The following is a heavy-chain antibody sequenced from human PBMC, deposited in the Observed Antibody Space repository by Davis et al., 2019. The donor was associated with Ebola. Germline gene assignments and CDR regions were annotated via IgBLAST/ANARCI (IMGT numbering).Heavy chain of an antibody. CDR2: INLNDGRT. CDR3: TTPGGQDSGYDVFDM. CDR1: GYTFTNYY. V-gene: IGHV1-46*03. D-gene: IGHD5-12*01. J-gene: IGHJ3*02. Sequence: ASVKVSCKASGYTFTNYYMHWVRQAPGQGLAWMGMINLNDGRTIYAQKFQGRVTVTRDTSTTTVYMDLISLRSEDTALYYCTTPGGQDSGYDVFDMWGQGTMVTVSS.